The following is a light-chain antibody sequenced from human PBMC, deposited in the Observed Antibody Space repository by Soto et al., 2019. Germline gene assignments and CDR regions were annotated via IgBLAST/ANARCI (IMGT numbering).Light chain of an antibody. CDR3: LQHNSYPRT. V-gene: IGKV1-17*01. J-gene: IGKJ2*02. Sequence: DIQMTQSPSSLSASVGDRVTITCRASQGIRNDVGWYQQKAGKAPTRLISAASNLQRGVTSRFSGSGSGTEFTLTISSLQPEDFATYYCLQHNSYPRTFGQGTRLEIK. CDR1: QGIRND. CDR2: AAS.